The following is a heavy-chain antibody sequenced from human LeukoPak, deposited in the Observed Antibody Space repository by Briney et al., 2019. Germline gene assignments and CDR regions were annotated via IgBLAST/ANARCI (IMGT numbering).Heavy chain of an antibody. Sequence: ASVKVSCKASGYTFTGYYMHWVRQAPGQGLEWMGRINPNSGGTNYAQKFQGRVTMTEDTSTDTAYMELSSLRSEDTAVYYCAISPEGYDYVWGSYRYHFDYWGQGTLVTVSS. CDR2: INPNSGGT. D-gene: IGHD3-16*02. CDR3: AISPEGYDYVWGSYRYHFDY. CDR1: GYTFTGYY. J-gene: IGHJ4*02. V-gene: IGHV1-2*06.